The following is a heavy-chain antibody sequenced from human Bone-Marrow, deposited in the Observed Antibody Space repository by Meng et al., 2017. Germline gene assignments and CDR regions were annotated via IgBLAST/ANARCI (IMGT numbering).Heavy chain of an antibody. D-gene: IGHD1-14*01. V-gene: IGHV4-34*01. CDR3: ARGKGYKRYYFDY. J-gene: IGHJ4*02. CDR2: INHSGST. Sequence: SETLSLTCAVYGGSFSGYYWSWIRQPPGKGLEWIGEINHSGSTNYNPSLKSRVTISVDTSKNQFSLKLSSVTAADTAVYYCARGKGYKRYYFDYWGQGTLVNVAS. CDR1: GGSFSGYY.